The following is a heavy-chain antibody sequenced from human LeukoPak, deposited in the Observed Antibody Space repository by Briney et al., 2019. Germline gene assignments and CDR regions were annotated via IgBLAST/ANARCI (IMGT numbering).Heavy chain of an antibody. V-gene: IGHV1-2*02. CDR2: INPNKGGT. CDR1: GYTFTGYY. D-gene: IGHD3-22*01. J-gene: IGHJ4*02. Sequence: ASVTVSCKASGYTFTGYYMHGVRQAPGQGLEWMGWINPNKGGTNYAQKFQGRVTMTRDTSISTAYMELSRLRSDDTAVYYCARYYYDSSLYYFDYWGQGTLVTVSS. CDR3: ARYYYDSSLYYFDY.